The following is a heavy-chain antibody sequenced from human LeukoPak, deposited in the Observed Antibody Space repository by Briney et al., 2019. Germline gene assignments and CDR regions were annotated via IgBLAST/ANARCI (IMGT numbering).Heavy chain of an antibody. J-gene: IGHJ4*02. CDR2: IYSGGST. CDR3: ARDPIGRDGYNYDY. V-gene: IGHV3-53*01. D-gene: IGHD5-24*01. Sequence: GGSLRLSCAASGFTVSSNFMSWVRQAPGKGLEWVSVIYSGGSTYYADSVKGRFTISRDNSKNTLYLQMNSLRAEDTAVYYCARDPIGRDGYNYDYWGQGTLVTVSS. CDR1: GFTVSSNF.